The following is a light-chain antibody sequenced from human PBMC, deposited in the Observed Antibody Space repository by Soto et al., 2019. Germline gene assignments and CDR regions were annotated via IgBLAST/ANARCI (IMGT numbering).Light chain of an antibody. Sequence: QSALTQPASVSGSPGQSITISCTGTSSDVGGYNFVSWYQHHPGKAPKLIIYQVSNRPSGASNRFSGSKSGNTASLTISGLQAEDEADYYCSSYTSSSTLGVFGTGTKLTVL. CDR2: QVS. V-gene: IGLV2-14*01. J-gene: IGLJ1*01. CDR3: SSYTSSSTLGV. CDR1: SSDVGGYNF.